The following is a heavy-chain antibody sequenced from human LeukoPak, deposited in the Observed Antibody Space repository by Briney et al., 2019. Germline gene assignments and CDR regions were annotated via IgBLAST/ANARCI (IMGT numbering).Heavy chain of an antibody. Sequence: SETLSLTCAVSGGSISSSNWRSWVRQPPGKGLEWIGEIYHSGSTNYNPSLKSRVTISVDKSKNQFSLKLSSVTAADTAVYYCARVVVVAAAPSYYYYGMDVWGQGTTVTVSS. CDR3: ARVVVVAAAPSYYYYGMDV. CDR2: IYHSGST. D-gene: IGHD2-15*01. CDR1: GGSISSSNW. J-gene: IGHJ6*02. V-gene: IGHV4-4*02.